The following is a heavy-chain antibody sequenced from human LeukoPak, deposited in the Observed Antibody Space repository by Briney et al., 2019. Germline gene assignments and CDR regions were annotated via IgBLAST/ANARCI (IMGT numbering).Heavy chain of an antibody. CDR3: ARDLVTVTTRFDI. CDR1: GDSFSSHY. CDR2: VSHIGTT. D-gene: IGHD4-17*01. J-gene: IGHJ3*02. V-gene: IGHV4-59*11. Sequence: SESLSLTCAVSGDSFSSHYWTWIRQSPGTGLEWIGYVSHIGTTNYHTSLKNRVTISIATSTNQFSLKLRSGTAADTAVYYCARDLVTVTTRFDIWGQGTMVSVSS.